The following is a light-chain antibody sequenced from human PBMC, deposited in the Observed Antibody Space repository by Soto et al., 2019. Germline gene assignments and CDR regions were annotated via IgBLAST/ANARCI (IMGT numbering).Light chain of an antibody. CDR2: DVR. Sequence: QSVLTQPASVSGSPGQSITISCTGTSSDVGGYNYISWYQQHPGKAPKFIIYDVRNRPSGVSNRFSGSRSGNTASLTISGLRAKDEADYYCSSYTSSSTVIFGGGTQLTVL. CDR3: SSYTSSSTVI. CDR1: SSDVGGYNY. V-gene: IGLV2-14*03. J-gene: IGLJ2*01.